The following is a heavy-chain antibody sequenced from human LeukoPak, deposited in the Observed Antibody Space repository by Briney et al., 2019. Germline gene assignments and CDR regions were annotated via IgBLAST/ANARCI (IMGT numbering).Heavy chain of an antibody. Sequence: SETLSLTCTVSGGSISSYYWSWIRQPPGKGLEWIGYIYYSGSTNYNPSLKSRVTISVATSKNQFSLKLSSVTAADTAVYYCARGYSSGWSSYWGQGTLVTVSS. CDR3: ARGYSSGWSSY. V-gene: IGHV4-59*01. CDR1: GGSISSYY. CDR2: IYYSGST. J-gene: IGHJ4*02. D-gene: IGHD6-19*01.